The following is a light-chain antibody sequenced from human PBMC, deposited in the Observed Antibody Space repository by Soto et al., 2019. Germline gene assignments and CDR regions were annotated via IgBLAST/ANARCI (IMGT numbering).Light chain of an antibody. Sequence: QSALTQPASVSGSPGQSITISCTGTSSDVGGYKYVSWYQQHPGKAPKLLIYDVSNRPTGVSYRFSGSKSGNTASLTISGLQAEDEGDYYCSAYSSSNTLILFGGGTKLTVL. CDR2: DVS. V-gene: IGLV2-14*01. CDR3: SAYSSSNTLIL. J-gene: IGLJ2*01. CDR1: SSDVGGYKY.